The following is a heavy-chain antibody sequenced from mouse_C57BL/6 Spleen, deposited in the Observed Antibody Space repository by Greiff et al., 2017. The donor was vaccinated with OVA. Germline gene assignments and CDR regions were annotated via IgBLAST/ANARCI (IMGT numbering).Heavy chain of an antibody. J-gene: IGHJ3*01. CDR1: GYTFTDYN. V-gene: IGHV1-22*01. CDR3: ARERLRGAWFAY. CDR2: INPNNGGT. D-gene: IGHD2-4*01. Sequence: EVQLQQSGPELVKPGASVKMSCKASGYTFTDYNMHWVKQSHGKSLEWIGYINPNNGGTSYNQKFKGKATLTVNKSSSTAYMELRSLTSEDSAVYYCARERLRGAWFAYWGQGTLVTVSA.